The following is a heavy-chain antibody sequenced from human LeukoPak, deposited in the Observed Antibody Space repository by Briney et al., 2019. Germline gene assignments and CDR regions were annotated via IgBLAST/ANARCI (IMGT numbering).Heavy chain of an antibody. CDR2: IKQDGSEK. V-gene: IGHV3-7*03. D-gene: IGHD3-10*01. Sequence: GGSLRLSCAASGFTFSSYWMSWVRQAPGKGLEWVANIKQDGSEKYYVDSVKGRFTISRDNAKNSLYLQMNSLRAEDTAVYYCAKRSTTMVRGVTYYYGMDVWGKGTTVTVSS. CDR1: GFTFSSYW. CDR3: AKRSTTMVRGVTYYYGMDV. J-gene: IGHJ6*04.